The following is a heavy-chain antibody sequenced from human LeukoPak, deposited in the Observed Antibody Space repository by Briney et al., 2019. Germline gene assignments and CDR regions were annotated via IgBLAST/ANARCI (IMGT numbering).Heavy chain of an antibody. V-gene: IGHV3-23*01. CDR3: ARESGDYLTDFDY. D-gene: IGHD4-17*01. J-gene: IGHJ4*02. CDR2: ISGSGAST. CDR1: GFTFSSFG. Sequence: GGSLRLSCAASGFTFSSFGMSWVRQAPGKGLEWVSGISGSGASTYYADSVKGRFTISRDNSKNTLYVQMNSLGAEETAVYYCARESGDYLTDFDYWGQGTLVTVSS.